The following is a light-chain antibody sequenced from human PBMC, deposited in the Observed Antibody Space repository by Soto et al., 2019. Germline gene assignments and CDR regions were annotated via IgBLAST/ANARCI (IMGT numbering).Light chain of an antibody. J-gene: IGKJ3*01. V-gene: IGKV3-15*01. CDR1: QSVSSN. CDR3: QQYNNWPLLT. Sequence: EIVLTQSPATLSVSPGERATLSCRVSQSVSSNLAWYQQKPGQAPRLLIYGASTRATGIPARFSGSGSGTEFTLTISSLQSEDFAVYYCQQYNNWPLLTFGPGTKVEIK. CDR2: GAS.